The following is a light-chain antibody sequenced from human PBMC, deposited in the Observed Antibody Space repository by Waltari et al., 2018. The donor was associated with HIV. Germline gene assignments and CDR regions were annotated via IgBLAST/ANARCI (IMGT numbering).Light chain of an antibody. CDR3: ASRDNNGKRVL. J-gene: IGLJ3*02. CDR1: SLRNYY. Sequence: SSELTQDPIVSVTLGQTVTITCQGDSLRNYYASWHQLKPGQAPILVIYDKNTRPSGIPYRCSGATSGKTASLTSTGSQAEDEADYFCASRDNNGKRVLFGGGTKLTVL. CDR2: DKN. V-gene: IGLV3-19*01.